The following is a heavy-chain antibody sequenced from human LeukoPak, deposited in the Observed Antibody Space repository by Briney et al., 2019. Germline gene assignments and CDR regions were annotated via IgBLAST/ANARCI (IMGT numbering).Heavy chain of an antibody. D-gene: IGHD6-13*01. J-gene: IGHJ5*02. CDR1: GYRFTSYY. CDR2: INPSGANT. Sequence: EASVKVSCKASGYRFTSYYMHWVRQSPGQGLEGMGEINPSGANTSYAQKFQGRVTMTRDTSTSTVYMELSSLRSEDTAVYYCARPYSSSWDNWFDPWGPGTLVTVSS. V-gene: IGHV1-46*01. CDR3: ARPYSSSWDNWFDP.